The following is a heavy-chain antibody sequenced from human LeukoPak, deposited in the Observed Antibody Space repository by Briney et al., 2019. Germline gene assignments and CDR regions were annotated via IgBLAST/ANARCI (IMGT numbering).Heavy chain of an antibody. CDR3: AKEAYYYDSSGYSVAAEYFQH. V-gene: IGHV1-2*02. D-gene: IGHD3-22*01. Sequence: ASVKVSCKASGYTFTGYYMHWVRQAPGQGLEWMGWINPNSGGTNYAQKFQGSVTMTRDTSISTAYMELSRLRSDDTAVYYCAKEAYYYDSSGYSVAAEYFQHWGQGTLVTVSS. CDR2: INPNSGGT. CDR1: GYTFTGYY. J-gene: IGHJ1*01.